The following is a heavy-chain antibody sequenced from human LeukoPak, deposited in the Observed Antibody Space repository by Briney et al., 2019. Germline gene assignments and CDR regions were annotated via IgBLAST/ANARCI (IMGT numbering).Heavy chain of an antibody. Sequence: VASVKVSCKASGYTFTGYYMHWVRQAPGQGLEWMGWINPNSGGTNYAQKFQGRVTMTRDTSISTAYMELSRLRSDDTAVYYCARGGQMTNSGCYYYYMDVWGKGTTVTVSS. CDR3: ARGGQMTNSGCYYYYMDV. D-gene: IGHD5-24*01. CDR1: GYTFTGYY. V-gene: IGHV1-2*02. CDR2: INPNSGGT. J-gene: IGHJ6*03.